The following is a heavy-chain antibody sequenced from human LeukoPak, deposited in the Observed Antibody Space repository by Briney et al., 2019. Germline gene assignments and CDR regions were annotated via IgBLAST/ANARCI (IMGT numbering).Heavy chain of an antibody. J-gene: IGHJ4*02. V-gene: IGHV3-21*01. CDR1: GFTFSSYS. CDR3: AREPTYFGNHFDY. CDR2: ISSSSSYI. D-gene: IGHD4-23*01. Sequence: GGSLRLSCAASGFTFSSYSMNWVRQAPGKGLEWVSSISSSSSYIYYADSVKGRFTISRDNAKNSLYLQMNSLRAEDTAVYYCAREPTYFGNHFDYWGQGTLVTVSS.